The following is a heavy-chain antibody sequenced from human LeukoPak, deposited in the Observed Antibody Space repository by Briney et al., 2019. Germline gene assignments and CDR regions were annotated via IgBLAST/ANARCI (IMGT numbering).Heavy chain of an antibody. CDR2: IYPGDSDT. CDR1: GYSFTSYW. J-gene: IGHJ4*02. Sequence: RGESLKISCKGSGYSFTSYWIAWVRQMPGKGLEWMGIIYPGDSDTRYSPSFQGQVTISADKSIAYLQWGSLKASDTAMYYCARRGCSGYDSPLGYWGQGTLVTVSS. D-gene: IGHD5-12*01. V-gene: IGHV5-51*01. CDR3: ARRGCSGYDSPLGY.